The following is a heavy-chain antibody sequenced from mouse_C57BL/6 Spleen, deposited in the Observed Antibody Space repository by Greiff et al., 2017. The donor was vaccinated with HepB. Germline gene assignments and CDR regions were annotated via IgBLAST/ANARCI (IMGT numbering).Heavy chain of an antibody. J-gene: IGHJ3*01. V-gene: IGHV1-82*01. CDR2: IYPGDGDT. Sequence: VKLVESGPELVKPGASVKISCKASGYAFSSSWMNWVKQRPGKGLEWIGRIYPGDGDTNYNGKFKGKATLTADKSSSTAYMQLSSLTSEDSAVYFCARSNYGSSPPWFGYWGQGTLVTVSA. CDR3: ARSNYGSSPPWFGY. D-gene: IGHD1-1*01. CDR1: GYAFSSSW.